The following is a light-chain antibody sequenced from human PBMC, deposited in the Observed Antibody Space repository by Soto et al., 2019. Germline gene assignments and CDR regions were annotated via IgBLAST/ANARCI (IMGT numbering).Light chain of an antibody. CDR2: QAS. J-gene: IGKJ1*01. CDR1: QSTSSY. CDR3: QQYSSHST. Sequence: EIRMSLSPSTLSAYVGDRVTITCRASQSTSSYLAWYQQKPGKAPKLLIYQASSLENGVPSRFSGSGSGTEFSLTISSLQPDDFATYYCQQYSSHSTFGQGAKV. V-gene: IGKV1-5*03.